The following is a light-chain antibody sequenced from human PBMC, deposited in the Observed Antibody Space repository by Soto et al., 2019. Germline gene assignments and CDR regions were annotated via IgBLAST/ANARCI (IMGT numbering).Light chain of an antibody. V-gene: IGKV3-20*01. J-gene: IGKJ4*01. CDR1: QTVSSSL. CDR2: GTS. CDR3: QQYGSSPT. Sequence: EIVLTQSPGTLSLSPGERATLSCRASQTVSSSLLAWYQQKPGQAPRLLIYGTSSRATGIPDRFSGSGSGTDFTLTITRLEPEDFAVYYCQQYGSSPTFGGGTKVDIK.